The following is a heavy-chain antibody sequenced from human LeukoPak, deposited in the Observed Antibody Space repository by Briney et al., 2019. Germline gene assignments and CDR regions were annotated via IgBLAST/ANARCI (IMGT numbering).Heavy chain of an antibody. CDR2: MNPNSGNT. CDR3: ARGNYDGYYFDY. J-gene: IGHJ4*02. CDR1: GYTFTSYD. D-gene: IGHD4-23*01. V-gene: IGHV1-8*01. Sequence: ASVKVSCKASGYTFTSYDINWVRQATGQGLEWMRWMNPNSGNTGSAQKFQGRVTMTRNTSISTAYMELSSLTSEDTAVYYCARGNYDGYYFDYWGQGTLVTVSS.